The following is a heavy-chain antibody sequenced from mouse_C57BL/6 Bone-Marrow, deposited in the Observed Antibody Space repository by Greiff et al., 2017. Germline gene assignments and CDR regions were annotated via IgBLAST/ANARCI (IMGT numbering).Heavy chain of an antibody. V-gene: IGHV1-64*01. CDR1: GYTFTSYW. Sequence: QVQLQQPGAELVRPGSSVKLSCKASGYTFTSYWMDWVKQRPGQGLEWIGMIHPNSGSTNYNEKFKSKATLTVDKSSSTAYMQLSSLTSEDSAVYYCARFITTVVATRAWFAYWGQGTLVTVAA. D-gene: IGHD1-1*01. CDR3: ARFITTVVATRAWFAY. CDR2: IHPNSGST. J-gene: IGHJ3*01.